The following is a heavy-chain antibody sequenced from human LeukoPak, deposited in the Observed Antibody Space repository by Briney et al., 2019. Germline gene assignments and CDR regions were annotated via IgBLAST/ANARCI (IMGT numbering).Heavy chain of an antibody. CDR2: ISYNGSP. CDR1: GGSINGYN. V-gene: IGHV4-59*08. J-gene: IGHJ4*02. Sequence: SETLSLTCTVSGGSINGYNWNWIRQPPGKGLEWIGYISYNGSPDYNPSFKSRVTMSVDTSQGQFSLRLSSVTAADTAVYYCARFRGTSSWHQEVFDYWGQGAPVTVSS. CDR3: ARFRGTSSWHQEVFDY. D-gene: IGHD1-7*01.